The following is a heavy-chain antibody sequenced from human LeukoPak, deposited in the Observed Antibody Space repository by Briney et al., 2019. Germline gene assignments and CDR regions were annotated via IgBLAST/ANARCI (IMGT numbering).Heavy chain of an antibody. CDR1: GYSCTSYW. CDR2: IYPGDSNT. Sequence: GESLITSCKGSGYSCTSYWIGWVRQMPGKGLEWMGIIYPGDSNTKYSPSFQGQVTISVDKSISTAYLQWSSLKASDTAMYYCARPYSNSGGAVSGYTRGHGTLLTVSS. J-gene: IGHJ4*03. V-gene: IGHV5-51*01. D-gene: IGHD4-11*01. CDR3: ARPYSNSGGAVSGYT.